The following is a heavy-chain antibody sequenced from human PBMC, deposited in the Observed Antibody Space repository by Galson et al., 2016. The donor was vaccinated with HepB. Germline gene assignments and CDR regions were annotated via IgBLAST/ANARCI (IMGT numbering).Heavy chain of an antibody. Sequence: SETLSLTCAVSSGSLSTFYWSWIRQSPGKGLEWIGHIYYSGTTAYNPSLKSRVTISVDTSKNQFSLRLSSVTAADTAVYYCARERSGGISGRLDSWGQGILVTVSS. D-gene: IGHD3-3*02. CDR3: ARERSGGISGRLDS. CDR1: SGSLSTFY. CDR2: IYYSGTT. J-gene: IGHJ4*02. V-gene: IGHV4-59*01.